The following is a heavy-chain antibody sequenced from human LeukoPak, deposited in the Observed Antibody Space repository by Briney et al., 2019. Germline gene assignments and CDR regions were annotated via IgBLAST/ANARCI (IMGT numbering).Heavy chain of an antibody. V-gene: IGHV3-74*01. Sequence: GSLRLSCAASGFTFSSYWMHWVRQAPGKGLVWVSRINSDGSSTSYADSVKGRFTISRDNAKNTLYLQMNSLRAEDTAVYYCARERGLWLIAARRNWFDAWGQGTLVTVSS. CDR3: ARERGLWLIAARRNWFDA. CDR2: INSDGSST. CDR1: GFTFSSYW. D-gene: IGHD6-6*01. J-gene: IGHJ5*02.